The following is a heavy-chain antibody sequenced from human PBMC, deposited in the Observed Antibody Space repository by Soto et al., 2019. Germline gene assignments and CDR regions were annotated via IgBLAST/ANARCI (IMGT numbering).Heavy chain of an antibody. Sequence: PGGSLRLSCAASGFTFSSYWMSWVRQAPGKGLEWVSGIRGGTGGKYYADSVKGRFTISRDNSKNTLYLQMNSLRADDTAVYYCAKLWVGSTEDGYWGQGTLVTVSS. CDR2: IRGGTGGK. D-gene: IGHD1-26*01. CDR1: GFTFSSYW. CDR3: AKLWVGSTEDGY. V-gene: IGHV3-23*01. J-gene: IGHJ4*02.